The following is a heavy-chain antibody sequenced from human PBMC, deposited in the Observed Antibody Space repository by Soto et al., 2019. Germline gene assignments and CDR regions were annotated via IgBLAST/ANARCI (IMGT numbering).Heavy chain of an antibody. CDR2: IGSGGDGI. CDR1: GFIFSSFA. Sequence: EVQLLESGGGLVQPGGSLRLSCAASGFIFSSFAMKWVRQAPGKGLEWVSVIGSGGDGIHYADSVKGRFTISRDNSKNTMSLQMHSLTAEDTAVYYCATYVQHLMDSWGQGTLVTVSS. D-gene: IGHD6-13*01. V-gene: IGHV3-23*01. J-gene: IGHJ4*02. CDR3: ATYVQHLMDS.